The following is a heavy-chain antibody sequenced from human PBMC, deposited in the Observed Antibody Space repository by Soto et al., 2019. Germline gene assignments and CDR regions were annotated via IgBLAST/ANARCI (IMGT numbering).Heavy chain of an antibody. Sequence: EVQLLESGGGLVQPGGSLRLSCAASGFTFSSYAMTWVRQAPGKGLEWVSAISDSGGSTYYADSVKGRFTISRDNSKNTLYLQRNSLPAEDTAVYYCAKEPLLSGWYYFDYWGQGTLVTVSS. J-gene: IGHJ4*02. CDR2: ISDSGGST. CDR3: AKEPLLSGWYYFDY. CDR1: GFTFSSYA. D-gene: IGHD6-19*01. V-gene: IGHV3-23*01.